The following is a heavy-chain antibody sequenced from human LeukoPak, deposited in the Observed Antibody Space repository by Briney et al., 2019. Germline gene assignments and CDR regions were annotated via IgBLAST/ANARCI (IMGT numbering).Heavy chain of an antibody. CDR2: IYTSGST. D-gene: IGHD2-15*01. Sequence: PSETLSLTCTVSGGSISSYYWSWIRQPAGKGLEWIGRIYTSGSTNYNPSPKNRLTMSVDTSKNQFSLKLSSVSAADTAVYYCARDVGCSGGSCHFDYWGQGTLVTVSS. V-gene: IGHV4-4*07. J-gene: IGHJ4*02. CDR1: GGSISSYY. CDR3: ARDVGCSGGSCHFDY.